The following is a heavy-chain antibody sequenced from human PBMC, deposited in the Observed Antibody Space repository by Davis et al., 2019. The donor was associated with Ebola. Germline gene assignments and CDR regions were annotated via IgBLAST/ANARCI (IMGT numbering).Heavy chain of an antibody. Sequence: SGPTLVKPTQTLTLTCSFSGFSLSTNGVAVGWIRQPPGKALEWLALIYWDDDKRYRPSLKSRLTITKDTSKNQVVLTMINMDPVDTATYYCAHRLGRFGEWNFDYWGLGTLVTVSS. V-gene: IGHV2-5*02. CDR1: GFSLSTNGVA. CDR2: IYWDDDK. D-gene: IGHD3-10*01. J-gene: IGHJ4*02. CDR3: AHRLGRFGEWNFDY.